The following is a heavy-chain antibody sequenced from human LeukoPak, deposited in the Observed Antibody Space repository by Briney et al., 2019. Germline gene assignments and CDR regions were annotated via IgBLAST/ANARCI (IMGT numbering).Heavy chain of an antibody. Sequence: GGSLRLSCAASGFTVSSNYMSWVRQAPGKGLEGVSVIYSGGSTYYADSVKGRFTISRDNSKNTLYLQMNSLRAEDTAVYYCARSGYSYGFINRGFDYWGQGTLVTVSS. V-gene: IGHV3-66*01. CDR2: IYSGGST. D-gene: IGHD5-18*01. CDR3: ARSGYSYGFINRGFDY. J-gene: IGHJ4*02. CDR1: GFTVSSNY.